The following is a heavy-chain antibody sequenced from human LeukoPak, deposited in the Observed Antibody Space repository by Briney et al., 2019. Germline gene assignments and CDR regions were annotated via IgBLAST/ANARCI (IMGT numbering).Heavy chain of an antibody. V-gene: IGHV4-59*08. CDR3: ARGARAGNKGDPYDY. J-gene: IGHJ4*02. D-gene: IGHD5-24*01. Sequence: PETLSPASTVYDGTLAIFSSGWIRQPPGKGLEWIGYIYYSGSTKYNPSLKSRVTISVDTSKNQDTLKLSSVTAADTAVYYCARGARAGNKGDPYDYWGQGTLVTVSS. CDR1: DGTLAIFS. CDR2: IYYSGST.